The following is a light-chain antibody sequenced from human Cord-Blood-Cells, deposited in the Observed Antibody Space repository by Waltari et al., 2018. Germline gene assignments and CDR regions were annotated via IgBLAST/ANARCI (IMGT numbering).Light chain of an antibody. CDR2: KFF. CDR1: QSHVHSEGKTY. V-gene: IGKV2-30*02. Sequence: DELMIQYPLSLPVFLGQPSTLSCRARQSHVHSEGKTYLNWFHQSPGQSPSRLIYKFFNRDSGVPDSFSGSGSGTDFTLKISRVEAEDVWTYYCMQATHWPLTFGQGTKVEIK. CDR3: MQATHWPLT. J-gene: IGKJ1*01.